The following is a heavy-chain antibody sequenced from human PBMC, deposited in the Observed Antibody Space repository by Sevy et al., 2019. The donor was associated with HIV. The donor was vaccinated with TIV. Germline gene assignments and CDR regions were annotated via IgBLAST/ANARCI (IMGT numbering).Heavy chain of an antibody. CDR2: IKQDGSEK. Sequence: GSLRLSCAASGFTFSSYWMSWVRQAPGKGLEWVANIKQDGSEKYYVDSVKGRFTISRDNAKNSLYLQMNSLRAEDTAVYYCARLPKAVSSGWYSNYYYYGMDVWGQGTTVTVSS. J-gene: IGHJ6*02. V-gene: IGHV3-7*01. CDR1: GFTFSSYW. D-gene: IGHD6-19*01. CDR3: ARLPKAVSSGWYSNYYYYGMDV.